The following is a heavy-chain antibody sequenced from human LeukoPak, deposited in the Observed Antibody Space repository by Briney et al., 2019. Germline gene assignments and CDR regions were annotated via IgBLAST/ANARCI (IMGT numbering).Heavy chain of an antibody. D-gene: IGHD4-23*01. Sequence: PGRSLRLSCTASGFTFGDYAMSWVRQAPGKGLEWVGFIRSKAYGGTTEYPASVKGRFTISRDDSKSIAYLQMNSLKTEDTAVYYCTRDPRGDYGGGGFDYWGQGTLVTVSS. CDR2: IRSKAYGGTT. CDR3: TRDPRGDYGGGGFDY. V-gene: IGHV3-49*04. CDR1: GFTFGDYA. J-gene: IGHJ4*02.